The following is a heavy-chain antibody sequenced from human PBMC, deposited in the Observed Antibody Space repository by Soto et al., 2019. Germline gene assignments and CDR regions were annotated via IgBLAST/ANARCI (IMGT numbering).Heavy chain of an antibody. J-gene: IGHJ6*02. D-gene: IGHD6-6*01. V-gene: IGHV5-10-1*01. CDR1: GYSFTSYW. Sequence: GESLKISCKGSGYSFTSYWISWVRQMPGKGLEWMGRIDPSDSYTNYSPSFQGHVTISADKSISTAYLQWSSLKASDTAMYYCASRRIAARRDYYYGMDVWGQGTTVTAP. CDR2: IDPSDSYT. CDR3: ASRRIAARRDYYYGMDV.